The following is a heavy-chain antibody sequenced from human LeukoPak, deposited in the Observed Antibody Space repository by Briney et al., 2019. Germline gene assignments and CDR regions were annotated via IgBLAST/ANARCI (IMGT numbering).Heavy chain of an antibody. J-gene: IGHJ4*02. CDR1: GFTFSSYA. CDR2: ISYDGSNK. CDR3: ARDGGLNTNFDY. V-gene: IGHV3-30*07. Sequence: GGSLRLSCAASGFTFSSYAMHWVRQAPGKGLEWVAVISYDGSNKYYADSVKGRFTISRDHSKNTLYLQMNSLRAEDTAVYYCARDGGLNTNFDYWGQGTLVTVSS. D-gene: IGHD2-15*01.